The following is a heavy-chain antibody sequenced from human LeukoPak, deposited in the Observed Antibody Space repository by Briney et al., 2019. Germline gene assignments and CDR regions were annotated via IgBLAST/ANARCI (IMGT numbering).Heavy chain of an antibody. CDR3: ARDPGSS. J-gene: IGHJ4*02. CDR2: IKQDGSEK. Sequence: GGSLRLSCAASGFTFSSYWVSWVRQAPGKGLEWVANIKQDGSEKYYVDSVKGRFTISRDNAKNSLYLQMNSLRAEDTAVYYCARDPGSSWGQGTLVTVSS. D-gene: IGHD6-13*01. CDR1: GFTFSSYW. V-gene: IGHV3-7*01.